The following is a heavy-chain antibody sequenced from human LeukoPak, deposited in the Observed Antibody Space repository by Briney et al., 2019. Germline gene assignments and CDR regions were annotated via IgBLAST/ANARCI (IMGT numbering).Heavy chain of an antibody. CDR1: GYTFTGYY. Sequence: ASVTVSCKASGYTFTGYYMHWVRQAPGKGLEWMGGFDPEDGETIYAQKFQGRVTLTEDTSTDTAYMELSSLRSEDTAVYYCATRNLRYSSSAIDYWGQGTLVTVSS. CDR3: ATRNLRYSSSAIDY. D-gene: IGHD6-13*01. J-gene: IGHJ4*02. V-gene: IGHV1-24*01. CDR2: FDPEDGET.